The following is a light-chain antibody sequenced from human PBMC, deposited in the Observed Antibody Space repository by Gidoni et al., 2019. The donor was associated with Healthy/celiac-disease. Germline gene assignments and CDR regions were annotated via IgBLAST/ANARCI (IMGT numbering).Light chain of an antibody. V-gene: IGKV1-39*01. J-gene: IGKJ1*01. CDR3: QQSYSTPPEKT. CDR1: QSIRSY. CDR2: AAS. Sequence: DIQMTKSPSYLSASVGDRVTITCRESQSIRSYLNWYQQKPGKAPKLLIYAASSLQSGVPSRFSGSGSGTDFTLTISSLQPEDFATYYCQQSYSTPPEKTFGQGTKVEIK.